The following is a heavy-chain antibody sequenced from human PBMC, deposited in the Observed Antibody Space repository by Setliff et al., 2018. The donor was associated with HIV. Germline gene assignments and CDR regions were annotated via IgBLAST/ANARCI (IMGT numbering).Heavy chain of an antibody. CDR2: ISAYNGNT. J-gene: IGHJ5*02. D-gene: IGHD6-19*01. V-gene: IGHV1-18*04. Sequence: ASLKLSSKAAVVRLRCHQVSGVRQDPGQGLEWRGWISAYNGNTNYAQKLQGRVTMTTDTSTSTAHMELRNLRSDDTDVYYWARDSGMAVVGTWRRPDPWGQGTLVTVSS. CDR3: ARDSGMAVVGTWRRPDP. CDR1: VVRLRCHQ.